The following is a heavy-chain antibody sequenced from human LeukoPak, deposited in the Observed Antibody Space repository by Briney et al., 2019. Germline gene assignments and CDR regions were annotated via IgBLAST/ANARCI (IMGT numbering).Heavy chain of an antibody. D-gene: IGHD3-9*01. Sequence: GGSLRLSCAASGFTFSSYSMNWVRQAPGKGLEWVSSISSSSSYIYYADSVKGRFTISRDNAKNSLYLQMNSLRAEDTAVYYCAREIPYYDILTGYYQNRDWFDPWGQGTLVTVSS. V-gene: IGHV3-21*01. CDR2: ISSSSSYI. J-gene: IGHJ5*02. CDR3: AREIPYYDILTGYYQNRDWFDP. CDR1: GFTFSSYS.